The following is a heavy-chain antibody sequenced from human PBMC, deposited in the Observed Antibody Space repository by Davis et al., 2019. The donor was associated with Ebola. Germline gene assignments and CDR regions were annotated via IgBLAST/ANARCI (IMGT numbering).Heavy chain of an antibody. CDR1: GFTFSSYS. D-gene: IGHD5-24*01. V-gene: IGHV3-30*04. J-gene: IGHJ4*02. CDR3: ARDGPNGYNDIDS. CDR2: ISYDGNNK. Sequence: GESLKISCAASGFTFSSYSMHWVRQAPGKGLECVAVISYDGNNKYYADSVKGRFTISRDNSKNTLYLQMNSLRVEDTAVYYCARDGPNGYNDIDSWGQGTLVTVSS.